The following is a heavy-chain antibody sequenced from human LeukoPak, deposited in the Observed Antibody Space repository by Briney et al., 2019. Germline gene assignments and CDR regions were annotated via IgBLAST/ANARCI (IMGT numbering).Heavy chain of an antibody. Sequence: GRSLRLSCAASGFTFSSYGMHWARQAPGKGLEWVAVISFDGSNTYYADSVKGRFTISRDNSKNTLFLQMNSLRTKDTALYYCAKVYGSGWTYYHQYGLDVWGQGTTVTVSS. J-gene: IGHJ6*02. CDR1: GFTFSSYG. D-gene: IGHD2-15*01. CDR2: ISFDGSNT. CDR3: AKVYGSGWTYYHQYGLDV. V-gene: IGHV3-30*18.